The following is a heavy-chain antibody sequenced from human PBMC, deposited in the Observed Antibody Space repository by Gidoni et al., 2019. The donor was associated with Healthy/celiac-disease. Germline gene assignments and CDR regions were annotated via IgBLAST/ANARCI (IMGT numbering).Heavy chain of an antibody. J-gene: IGHJ4*02. Sequence: QITLKESGPTLVKPTQTLTLTCTFSGFSLSTSGVGVGWIRQPPGKALEWLALIYWDDDKRYSPSLKSRLTITKDTSKNQVVLTMTNMDPVDTATYYCAQLRGWEQYFDYWGQGTLVTVSS. D-gene: IGHD3-22*01. CDR2: IYWDDDK. CDR1: GFSLSTSGVG. CDR3: AQLRGWEQYFDY. V-gene: IGHV2-5*02.